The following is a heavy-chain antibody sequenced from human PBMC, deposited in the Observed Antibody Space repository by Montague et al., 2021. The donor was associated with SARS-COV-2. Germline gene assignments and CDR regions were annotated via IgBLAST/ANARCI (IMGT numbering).Heavy chain of an antibody. Sequence: SETLSLTCTVSGDSIRESHWSWIRQPPGKGLEWIGYIDNSGSTNXXPALEGRVTLTVSASNNQFYLTLRSVTAADTAVYYCARLTGSRVYYYHYGLDVWGQGTTVTVSS. CDR3: ARLTGSRVYYYHYGLDV. V-gene: IGHV4-4*09. CDR2: IDNSGST. D-gene: IGHD1-20*01. CDR1: GDSIRESH. J-gene: IGHJ6*02.